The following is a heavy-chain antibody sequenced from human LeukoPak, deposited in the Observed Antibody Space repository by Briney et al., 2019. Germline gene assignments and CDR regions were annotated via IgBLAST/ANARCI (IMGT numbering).Heavy chain of an antibody. Sequence: GASVKVSCKASGYTFTTYYMHWVRQAPGQGLEWMGIINPSGGSTSYAQKFQGRLTMTRDTSTSTVYMELSGLRSADTAVYYCARDSIAAPGTDNNWFDPWGQGTLVTVSS. CDR2: INPSGGST. J-gene: IGHJ5*02. D-gene: IGHD6-13*01. CDR1: GYTFTTYY. V-gene: IGHV1-46*01. CDR3: ARDSIAAPGTDNNWFDP.